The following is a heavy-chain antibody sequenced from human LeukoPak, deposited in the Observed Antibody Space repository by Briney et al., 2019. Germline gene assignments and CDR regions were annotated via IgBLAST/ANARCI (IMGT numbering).Heavy chain of an antibody. CDR1: GGSISVRY. CDR3: ARDAGGGPFFDY. V-gene: IGHV4-59*11. Sequence: SETLSLTCTVFGGSISVRYWGWIRQPPGKGLEWIGYINYSGSTDYNPSLKSRVTISLDTSKNQFSLKLSSVTAADTAVYYCARDAGGGPFFDYWGQGTLVTVSS. D-gene: IGHD2-15*01. J-gene: IGHJ4*02. CDR2: INYSGST.